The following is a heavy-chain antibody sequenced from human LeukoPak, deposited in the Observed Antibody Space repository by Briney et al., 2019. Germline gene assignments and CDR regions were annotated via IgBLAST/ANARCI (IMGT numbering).Heavy chain of an antibody. CDR3: ARVGRSRGSLPNSYYYMDV. CDR2: TIPMFGSA. Sequence: SVKVSCKASRDTFDSYSISWLRQAPGQGLEWMGGTIPMFGSANYAQKFQGRVSITTDQTMTTAYMELSSLSSEDTAVYYCARVGRSRGSLPNSYYYMDVWGKGTTVTVSS. J-gene: IGHJ6*03. CDR1: RDTFDSYS. V-gene: IGHV1-69*05. D-gene: IGHD2-15*01.